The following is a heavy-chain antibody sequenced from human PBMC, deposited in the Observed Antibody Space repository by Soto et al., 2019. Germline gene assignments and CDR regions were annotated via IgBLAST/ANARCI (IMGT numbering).Heavy chain of an antibody. D-gene: IGHD1-26*01. J-gene: IGHJ4*02. CDR2: ISDYNGNT. CDR1: GYIFSNFG. V-gene: IGHV1-18*01. CDR3: ARASGGGVGTTSY. Sequence: QVQLVQSGPEVKKPGASAKVSCKTSGYIFSNFGISWMRQVPGQGLEWMGWISDYNGNTNYAQKFQDRVTLTTDTSTNTAYMELRSLRSDDTAVYYCARASGGGVGTTSYWGQGTLVTVSS.